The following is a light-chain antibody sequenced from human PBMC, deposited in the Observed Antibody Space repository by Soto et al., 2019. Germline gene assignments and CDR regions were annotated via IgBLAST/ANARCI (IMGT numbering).Light chain of an antibody. CDR1: SSDVGGYNY. Sequence: QSALTQPASVSGSPGQSITISCTGISSDVGGYNYVSWYQQHPGKAPKLMIYDVSNRPSGVSNRFSGSKSGNTASLTISGLQAEDEADYYCSSYTSSSTVVFGTGTKLTVL. J-gene: IGLJ1*01. V-gene: IGLV2-14*01. CDR2: DVS. CDR3: SSYTSSSTVV.